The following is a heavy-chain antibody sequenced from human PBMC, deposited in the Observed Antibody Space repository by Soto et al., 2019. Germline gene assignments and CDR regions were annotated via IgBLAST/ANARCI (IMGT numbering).Heavy chain of an antibody. J-gene: IGHJ6*02. CDR3: ARDTVYDSSGYDSYYYYGMDV. CDR1: GGTLRPYA. D-gene: IGHD3-22*01. CDR2: ITPIFGTA. Sequence: PVKVSRKASGGTLRPYAISWVRQAPGQGLEWMGGITPIFGTANYAQKFQGRVTITADKSTSTAYMELSSLRSEDTAVYYCARDTVYDSSGYDSYYYYGMDVWGQGTTVTVSS. V-gene: IGHV1-69*06.